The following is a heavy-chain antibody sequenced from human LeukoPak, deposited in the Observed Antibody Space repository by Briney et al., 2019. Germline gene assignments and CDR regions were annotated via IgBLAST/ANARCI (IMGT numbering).Heavy chain of an antibody. D-gene: IGHD6-19*01. J-gene: IGHJ4*02. Sequence: PGGSLRLSCAASGFXFSSYAMTWVRQAPGKGLEWVSVIIASGSSTYYADSVKGRFTISRDNSKNTLYLQMNSLRAEDTAVYYCARGMTSGWSFLDYWGQGTLVTVSS. V-gene: IGHV3-23*01. CDR1: GFXFSSYA. CDR2: IIASGSST. CDR3: ARGMTSGWSFLDY.